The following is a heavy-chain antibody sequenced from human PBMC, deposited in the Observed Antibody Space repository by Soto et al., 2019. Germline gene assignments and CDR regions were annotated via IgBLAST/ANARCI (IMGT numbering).Heavy chain of an antibody. J-gene: IGHJ4*02. D-gene: IGHD6-13*01. Sequence: SETLSLTCTVSVGSRRNYFWTWIRQPPGKGLEWIGYIHYSGTTSFFPSYNPSLRSRVTISEDTSKNQFSLKLLSVTTADTAVYFCAAGEASSRNLAPYYLDFWGQGTLVTVPQ. V-gene: IGHV4-59*01. CDR1: VGSRRNYF. CDR2: IHYSGTT. CDR3: AAGEASSRNLAPYYLDF.